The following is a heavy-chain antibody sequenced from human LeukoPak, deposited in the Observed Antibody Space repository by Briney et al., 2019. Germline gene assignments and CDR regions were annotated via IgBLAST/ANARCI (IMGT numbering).Heavy chain of an antibody. V-gene: IGHV3-23*01. D-gene: IGHD1-26*01. CDR3: AKEYSGTFSPFPSYFDC. Sequence: GGSLRLSCAASGFTFSSYGMSWVRQAPGKGLEWVSAISGSAGRAYYADSVKGRFTISRDNSKNTLYLQMNSLRAEDTAVYYCAKEYSGTFSPFPSYFDCWGQGTLVTVSS. J-gene: IGHJ4*02. CDR1: GFTFSSYG. CDR2: ISGSAGRA.